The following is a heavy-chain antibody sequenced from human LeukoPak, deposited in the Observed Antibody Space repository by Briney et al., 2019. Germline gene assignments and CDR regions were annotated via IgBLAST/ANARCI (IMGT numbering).Heavy chain of an antibody. V-gene: IGHV4-4*02. Sequence: SGTLSLTCAVSGDSVSSSEWWSWVRQPPGKGLEWTGEIFHSGSTNYNPSLKSRVTISLDKSKNQFSLNLNSVTAADSAVYYCLISSGWRLDHWGQGTLVTVSS. CDR2: IFHSGST. D-gene: IGHD6-19*01. J-gene: IGHJ4*02. CDR3: LISSGWRLDH. CDR1: GDSVSSSEW.